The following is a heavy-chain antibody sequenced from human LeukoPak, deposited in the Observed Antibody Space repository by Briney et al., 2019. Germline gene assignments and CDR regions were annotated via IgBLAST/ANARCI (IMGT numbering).Heavy chain of an antibody. CDR2: ISPNSGNT. D-gene: IGHD7-27*01. CDR1: GYTFTSYD. Sequence: GASVKVSCKASGYTFTSYDINWVRQATGQGLEWMGWISPNSGNTGYAQEFQGRVTMTRSTSISTAYMELSSLRSEDTAVYYCVRTPPNWGADYWGQGTLVTVSS. J-gene: IGHJ4*02. CDR3: VRTPPNWGADY. V-gene: IGHV1-8*01.